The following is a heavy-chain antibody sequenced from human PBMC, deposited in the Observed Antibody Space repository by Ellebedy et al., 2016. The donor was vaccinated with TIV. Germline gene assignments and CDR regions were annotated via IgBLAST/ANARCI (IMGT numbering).Heavy chain of an antibody. Sequence: SVKVSXKASRGTFSNSAFNWVRQAPGQGLEWMGRIIPIPGTTSYAQRFQGRVTILADRLTSTLYMELSRLRPEDTAVYYCARRLDLGHRSGYYRGDVFDIWGQGTMVTVSS. CDR3: ARRLDLGHRSGYYRGDVFDI. CDR1: RGTFSNSA. CDR2: IIPIPGTT. D-gene: IGHD3-22*01. J-gene: IGHJ3*02. V-gene: IGHV1-69*04.